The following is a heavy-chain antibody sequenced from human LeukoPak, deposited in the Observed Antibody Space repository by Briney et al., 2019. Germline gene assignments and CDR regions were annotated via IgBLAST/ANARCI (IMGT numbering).Heavy chain of an antibody. V-gene: IGHV1-2*06. CDR3: ARFGDTSSGWAWDAFDI. D-gene: IGHD6-19*01. J-gene: IGHJ3*02. CDR1: GYTFTGYY. Sequence: ASVKVSCKASGYTFTGYYMHWVRQAPGQGLEWMGRINPNSGGTNYAQKFQGRVTMTRDTSISTAYMELSRLRSDDTAVYYCARFGDTSSGWAWDAFDIWGQGTMVTVSS. CDR2: INPNSGGT.